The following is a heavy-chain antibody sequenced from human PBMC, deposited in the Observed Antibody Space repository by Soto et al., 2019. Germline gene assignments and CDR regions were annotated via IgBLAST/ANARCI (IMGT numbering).Heavy chain of an antibody. CDR3: GRGRSGQIVVFY. D-gene: IGHD5-12*01. Sequence: QVQLVQSGAEGKKPGASVKVSCKASGYTFTGHYIHWVRQAPEQGPEWMGEIGPESGATRYAQKFQGRVTMTRDMSITTVYMELNNLSPDDTAVYYCGRGRSGQIVVFYWGQGTPVTVSS. CDR1: GYTFTGHY. V-gene: IGHV1-2*02. J-gene: IGHJ4*02. CDR2: IGPESGAT.